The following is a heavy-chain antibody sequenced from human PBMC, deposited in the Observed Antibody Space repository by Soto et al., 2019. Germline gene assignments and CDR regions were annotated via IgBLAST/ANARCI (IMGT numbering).Heavy chain of an antibody. D-gene: IGHD2-8*02. J-gene: IGHJ6*02. CDR3: SRDRSWSTGYYSGIDV. V-gene: IGHV3-33*01. CDR1: GFTFSSYA. Sequence: QAHLVESGGGVVQPGGSLRLSCAASGFTFSSYAMHWVRQAPGKGLEWVALMWYDRSHTYYAESVKGRFNIARDESKNILFLHMSGLRAEDTAVYYCSRDRSWSTGYYSGIDVWGQGATVIV. CDR2: MWYDRSHT.